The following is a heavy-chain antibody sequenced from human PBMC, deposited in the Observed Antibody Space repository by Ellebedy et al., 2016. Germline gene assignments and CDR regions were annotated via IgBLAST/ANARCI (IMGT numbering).Heavy chain of an antibody. V-gene: IGHV1-2*04. J-gene: IGHJ6*02. CDR3: ARAGLEPRSVDYYFYGLDV. Sequence: ASVKVSCKASGYTFTDNYIHWVRQAPGQGLEWMGWIHPNSGATKYAQKFEGWVTMTRDTSISTVYMELSRLRSDDTAVYYCARAGLEPRSVDYYFYGLDVWGQGTAVTVSS. D-gene: IGHD1-1*01. CDR2: IHPNSGAT. CDR1: GYTFTDNY.